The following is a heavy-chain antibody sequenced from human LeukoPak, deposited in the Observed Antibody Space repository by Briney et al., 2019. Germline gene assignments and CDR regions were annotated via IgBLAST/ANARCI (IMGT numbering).Heavy chain of an antibody. CDR1: GFSFSTYW. J-gene: IGHJ4*02. Sequence: GGSLRLSCAASGFSFSTYWMHWVRQDEGKGLMWVSRINPDGRTTGYADSGKGRFTISRDNAKNSLYLQMNSLRAEDTAVYYCARGGRGRWDGYSDYWGQGTLVTVSS. CDR3: ARGGRGRWDGYSDY. V-gene: IGHV3-74*01. D-gene: IGHD5-24*01. CDR2: INPDGRTT.